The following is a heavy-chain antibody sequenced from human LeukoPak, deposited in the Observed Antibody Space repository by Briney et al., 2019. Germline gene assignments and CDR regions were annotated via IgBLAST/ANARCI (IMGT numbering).Heavy chain of an antibody. V-gene: IGHV1-8*01. Sequence: ASVKVSCKASGYTFTSYDINWVRQATGQGLEWMGWMNPNSGNTGYAQKFQGRVTMTRDMSTSTVYMELSSLRSEDTAVYYCAREGYDSSGYYDYWGQGTLVTVSS. CDR2: MNPNSGNT. D-gene: IGHD3-22*01. CDR1: GYTFTSYD. J-gene: IGHJ4*02. CDR3: AREGYDSSGYYDY.